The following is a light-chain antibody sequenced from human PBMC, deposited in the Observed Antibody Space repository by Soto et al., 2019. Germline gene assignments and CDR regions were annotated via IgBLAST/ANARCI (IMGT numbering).Light chain of an antibody. CDR3: QSYDSSLSGYV. CDR2: GNS. V-gene: IGLV1-40*01. CDR1: SSNIGAGYD. Sequence: SALAPPPSVSGAPGHRVTISCTGSSSNIGAGYDVHWYQQLPGTAPKLLIYGNSNRPSGVPDRFSGSKSGTSASLAITGLQAEDEADYYCQSYDSSLSGYVFGTGTKVTVL. J-gene: IGLJ1*01.